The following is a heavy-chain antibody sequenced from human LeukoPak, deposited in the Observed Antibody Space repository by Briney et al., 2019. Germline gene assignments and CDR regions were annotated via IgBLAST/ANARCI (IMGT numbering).Heavy chain of an antibody. D-gene: IGHD3-3*01. J-gene: IGHJ3*02. Sequence: SETLSLTCAVSGYSISSGYYWGWIRQPPGKGLEWIGEINHSGSTNYNPSLKSRVTISVDTSKNQFSLKLSSVTAADTAVYYCASRKIRFLASRGAFDIWGQGTMVTVSS. V-gene: IGHV4-38-2*01. CDR1: GYSISSGYY. CDR3: ASRKIRFLASRGAFDI. CDR2: INHSGST.